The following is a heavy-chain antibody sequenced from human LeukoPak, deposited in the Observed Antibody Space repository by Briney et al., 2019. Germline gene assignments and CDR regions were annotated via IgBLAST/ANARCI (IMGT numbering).Heavy chain of an antibody. D-gene: IGHD1-26*01. CDR2: ISYDGSNK. Sequence: GGSLRLSCAASGFTFSSYGMHWVRQAPGKGLEWVAVISYDGSNKYYADSVKGRFTISRDNSKNTLYPQMNSLRAEDTAVYYCAKGLLLGSYGPHFDYWGQGTLVTVSS. CDR1: GFTFSSYG. V-gene: IGHV3-30*18. CDR3: AKGLLLGSYGPHFDY. J-gene: IGHJ4*02.